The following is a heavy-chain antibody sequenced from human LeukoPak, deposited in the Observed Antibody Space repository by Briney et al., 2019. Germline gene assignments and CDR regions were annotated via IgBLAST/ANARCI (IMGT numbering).Heavy chain of an antibody. CDR1: GFTFSSYS. CDR3: ARVSTIFGVVITPFGPRDAFDI. D-gene: IGHD3-3*01. J-gene: IGHJ3*02. Sequence: PGGSLRLSCAASGFTFSSYSMNWVRQAPGKGLEWVSYISSSGSTIYYADSVKGRFTISRDNAKNSLYLQMNSLRAEDTAVYYCARVSTIFGVVITPFGPRDAFDIWGQGTMVTVSS. CDR2: ISSSGSTI. V-gene: IGHV3-48*04.